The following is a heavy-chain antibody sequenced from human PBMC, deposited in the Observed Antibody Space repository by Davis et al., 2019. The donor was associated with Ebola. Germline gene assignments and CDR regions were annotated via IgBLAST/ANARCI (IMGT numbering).Heavy chain of an antibody. D-gene: IGHD2-15*01. CDR3: ARGGVWWDAFDI. J-gene: IGHJ3*02. V-gene: IGHV1-18*01. CDR2: LSAYNGHT. CDR1: GYTFNSHG. Sequence: AASVKVSCKASGYTFNSHGISWVRQAPGQGLEWMAWLSAYNGHTNYAQKFQGRLTLTTDTSTSTVYMELRSLTSDDTAEYYCARGGVWWDAFDIWGQGTMVTVSS.